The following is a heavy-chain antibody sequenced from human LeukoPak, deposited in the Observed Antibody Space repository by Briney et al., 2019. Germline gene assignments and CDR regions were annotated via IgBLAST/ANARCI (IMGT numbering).Heavy chain of an antibody. J-gene: IGHJ6*03. Sequence: ASVKVSCKASGYTFTSYYMHWVRQAPGQGLEWMGIINPSGGSTSYAQKFQGRVTMTRDTSTSTVYMELSSLRSEDTAVYYCARDSSGYYPNYYYYYYMDVWGKGTTVTISS. D-gene: IGHD3-22*01. V-gene: IGHV1-46*01. CDR3: ARDSSGYYPNYYYYYYMDV. CDR1: GYTFTSYY. CDR2: INPSGGST.